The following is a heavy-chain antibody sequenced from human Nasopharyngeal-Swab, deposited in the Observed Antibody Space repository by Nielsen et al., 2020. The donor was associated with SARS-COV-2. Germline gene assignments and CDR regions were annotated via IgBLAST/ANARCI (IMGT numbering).Heavy chain of an antibody. CDR2: IYYSGST. V-gene: IGHV4-59*01. CDR3: AREIRVRGDFWSGYYTLFDY. D-gene: IGHD3-3*01. J-gene: IGHJ4*02. CDR1: GGSISSYY. Sequence: GSLRLSCTVSGGSISSYYWIWIRQPPGKGLEWIGYIYYSGSTNYNPSLKSRVTISVDTSKNQFSLKLSSVTAADTAVYYCAREIRVRGDFWSGYYTLFDYWGQGTLVTVSS.